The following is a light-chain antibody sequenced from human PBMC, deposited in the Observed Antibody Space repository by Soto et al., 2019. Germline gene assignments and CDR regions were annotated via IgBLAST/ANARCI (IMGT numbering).Light chain of an antibody. CDR1: SSDVGGYNY. CDR2: DVS. Sequence: QSVLTQPRSLSGSPGQSVTISCTGTSSDVGGYNYVSWYQQHPGTAPKLMIYDVSVRPSGVTDRFSGSKSGNTASLTISGLQAEDEADYYCCSYAGSYTFYVFGPATKLTVL. CDR3: CSYAGSYTFYV. J-gene: IGLJ1*01. V-gene: IGLV2-11*01.